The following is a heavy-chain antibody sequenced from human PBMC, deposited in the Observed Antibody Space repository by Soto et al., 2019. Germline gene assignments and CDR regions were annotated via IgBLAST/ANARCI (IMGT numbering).Heavy chain of an antibody. J-gene: IGHJ4*02. CDR2: IIPILGIA. CDR1: GGTFSSYT. V-gene: IGHV1-69*04. CDR3: AIDLMVPKNGYCSGGSCYIH. Sequence: SVKVSCKASGGTFSSYTISWVRQAPGQGLEWMGRIIPILGIANYAQKFQGRVTITADKSTSTAYMELSSLRSEDTAVYYCAIDLMVPKNGYCSGGSCYIHWGQGTLVTVSS. D-gene: IGHD2-15*01.